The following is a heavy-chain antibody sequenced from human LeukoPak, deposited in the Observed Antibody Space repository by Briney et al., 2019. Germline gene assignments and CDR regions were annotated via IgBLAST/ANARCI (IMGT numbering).Heavy chain of an antibody. CDR1: GYTFTGYY. D-gene: IGHD3-22*01. J-gene: IGHJ4*02. Sequence: ASVKVSCKASGYTFTGYYMHWVRQAPGQGLEWMGWINPNSGGTNYAQKFQGRVTMTRDTSISTAYMELSKLRSDDTAVYYCARVEYDSSGYSITHFDYWGQGTLVTVSS. V-gene: IGHV1-2*02. CDR2: INPNSGGT. CDR3: ARVEYDSSGYSITHFDY.